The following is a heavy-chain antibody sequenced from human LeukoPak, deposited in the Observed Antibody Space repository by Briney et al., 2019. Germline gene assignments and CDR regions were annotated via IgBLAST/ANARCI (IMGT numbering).Heavy chain of an antibody. D-gene: IGHD5-24*01. CDR3: ARHRMATMPIDY. V-gene: IGHV4-59*08. CDR1: GGSISSYY. CDR2: IYYSGST. J-gene: IGHJ4*02. Sequence: PSETLSLTCTVSGGSISSYYWSWIRQPPGKGPEWIGYIYYSGSTDYNPSLKSRVTISVDTSKNQFSLKLSSVTAADTAVYYCARHRMATMPIDYWGQGTLVTVSS.